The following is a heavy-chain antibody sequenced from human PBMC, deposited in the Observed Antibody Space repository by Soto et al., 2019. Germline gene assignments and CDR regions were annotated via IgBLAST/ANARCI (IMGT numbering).Heavy chain of an antibody. D-gene: IGHD6-6*01. CDR2: LSAYNGNT. CDR3: ARDSPPPRE. V-gene: IGHV1-18*01. J-gene: IGHJ4*02. Sequence: QVQLVQSGAEVKKPGASVKVSCKASGYTFTSYHITRVRQATGQGLEWMGWLSAYNGNTNYEQKHQGRVTMTTDTSTSTAYLELRSLRYDDTAGYYCARDSPPPREWGQGTLVTVSS. CDR1: GYTFTSYH.